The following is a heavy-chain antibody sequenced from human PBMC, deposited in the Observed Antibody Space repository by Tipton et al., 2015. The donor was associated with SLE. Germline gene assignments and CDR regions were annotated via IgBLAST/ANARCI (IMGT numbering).Heavy chain of an antibody. CDR2: ISYDGSNK. CDR3: ARILSSSWYIWYFDL. D-gene: IGHD6-13*01. Sequence: RSLRLSCAASGFTFSSYAMHWVRQAPGKGLEWVAVISYDGSNKYYADSVKGRFTISRDNAKNSLYLQMNSLRAEDTAVYYCARILSSSWYIWYFDLWGRGTLVTVSS. V-gene: IGHV3-30-3*01. J-gene: IGHJ2*01. CDR1: GFTFSSYA.